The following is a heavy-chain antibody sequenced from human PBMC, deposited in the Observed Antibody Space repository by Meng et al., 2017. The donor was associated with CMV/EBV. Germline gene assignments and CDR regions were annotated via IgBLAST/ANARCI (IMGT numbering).Heavy chain of an antibody. Sequence: SETLSLTCTVSGGSISSSSYYWGWIRQPPGKGLEWIGSIYYSGSTYYNPSLKSQVTISVDTSKNQFSLKLSSVTAADTAVYYCARDFLSRDFWSGGNWFDPWGQGTLVTVSS. CDR3: ARDFLSRDFWSGGNWFDP. J-gene: IGHJ5*02. D-gene: IGHD3-3*01. CDR2: IYYSGST. V-gene: IGHV4-39*07. CDR1: GGSISSSSYY.